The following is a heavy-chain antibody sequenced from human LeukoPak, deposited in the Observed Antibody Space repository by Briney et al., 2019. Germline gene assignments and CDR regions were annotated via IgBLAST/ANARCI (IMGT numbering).Heavy chain of an antibody. J-gene: IGHJ4*02. V-gene: IGHV1-46*01. CDR2: INPSGGST. CDR1: GYTFTSYY. CDR3: ARDRSWIRLDY. Sequence: GASVKVSCKASGYTFTSYYMHWVRQAPGQGLEWMGIINPSGGSTSYARKFQGRVTMTRDMSTSTVYMELSSLRSEDTAVYYCARDRSWIRLDYWGQGTLVTVSS. D-gene: IGHD5-18*01.